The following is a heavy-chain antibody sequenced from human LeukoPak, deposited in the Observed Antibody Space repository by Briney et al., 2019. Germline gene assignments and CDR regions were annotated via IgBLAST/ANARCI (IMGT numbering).Heavy chain of an antibody. CDR3: ARDRPCSGGSCSGLEFDY. D-gene: IGHD2-15*01. CDR1: GFTVSSNY. J-gene: IGHJ4*02. V-gene: IGHV3-64*01. CDR2: ISSNGGST. Sequence: GGSLRLSCAASGFTVSSNYMSWVRQAPGKGLEYVSAISSNGGSTYYANSVKGRFTISRDNSKNTLYLQMGSLRAEDMAVYYCARDRPCSGGSCSGLEFDYWGQGTLVTVSS.